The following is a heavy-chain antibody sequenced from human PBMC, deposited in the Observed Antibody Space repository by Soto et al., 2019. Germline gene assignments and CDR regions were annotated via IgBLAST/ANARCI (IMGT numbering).Heavy chain of an antibody. Sequence: QVQLVQSGAEVKQPGASVKVSCKASGYTFTSYAMHWVRQAPGQRLEWMGWINAGNGNTKYSQKFQGRVTITRDTSATTAYMELSSLRSEDTAVYYCARYGDYRTTGYFQHWGQGTLVTVSS. J-gene: IGHJ1*01. CDR1: GYTFTSYA. CDR3: ARYGDYRTTGYFQH. D-gene: IGHD4-17*01. V-gene: IGHV1-3*01. CDR2: INAGNGNT.